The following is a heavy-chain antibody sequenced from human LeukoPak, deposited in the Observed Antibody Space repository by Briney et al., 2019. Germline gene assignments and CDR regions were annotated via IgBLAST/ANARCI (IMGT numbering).Heavy chain of an antibody. CDR3: ATGYGDYLRYFDH. J-gene: IGHJ4*02. CDR1: GYTFTSYD. V-gene: IGHV1-8*01. D-gene: IGHD4-17*01. Sequence: GASVKVSCKASGYTFTSYDFNWLRQATGQGPEWMGWMNPNSGATGYAQKFQGRVTMTRSAFINTAYMELTNLRSEDTAVYYCATGYGDYLRYFDHWGQGTLVTVSS. CDR2: MNPNSGAT.